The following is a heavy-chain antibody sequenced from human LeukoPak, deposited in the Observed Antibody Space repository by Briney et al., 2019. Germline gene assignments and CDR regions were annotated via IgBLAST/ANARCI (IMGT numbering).Heavy chain of an antibody. CDR3: ARTPFPRTDFDY. CDR1: GGSISSGSYF. D-gene: IGHD1-14*01. CDR2: IYTRGTT. V-gene: IGHV4-61*02. Sequence: PSQTLSLTCTVSGGSISSGSYFWNWIRQPAGKGLEWIGRIYTRGTTNYNPSLKSRVTISLDTSKNQFSLKLSSVTAADTAVYYCARTPFPRTDFDYWGQGTLVTVSS. J-gene: IGHJ4*02.